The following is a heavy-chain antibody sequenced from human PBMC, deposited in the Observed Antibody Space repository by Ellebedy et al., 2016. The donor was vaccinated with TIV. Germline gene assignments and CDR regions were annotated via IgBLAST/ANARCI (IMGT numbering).Heavy chain of an antibody. CDR1: GFTVSASY. CDR3: AGNTAMVPDYFDY. D-gene: IGHD5-18*01. J-gene: IGHJ4*02. Sequence: PGGSLRLSCEASGFTVSASYLSRVRQAPGKGLEWVSTIYSGGSTNYADSVKGRFTISRHSSKNTLYLQMNSLRADDTAVYYCAGNTAMVPDYFDYWGQGTLVTVSS. CDR2: IYSGGST. V-gene: IGHV3-53*01.